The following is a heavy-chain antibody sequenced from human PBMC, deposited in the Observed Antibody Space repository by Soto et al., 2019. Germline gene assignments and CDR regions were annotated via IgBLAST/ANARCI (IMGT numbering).Heavy chain of an antibody. CDR2: IYYSGST. J-gene: IGHJ6*02. D-gene: IGHD3-3*01. V-gene: IGHV4-30-4*01. Sequence: SETLSLTCTVSGGSISSGDYYWSWIRQPPGKGLEWIGYIYYSGSTYYNPSLKSRVTISVDTSKNQFSLKLSSVTAADTAVYYCARGGITIFGVVIYGMDVWGQGTTVTVSS. CDR3: ARGGITIFGVVIYGMDV. CDR1: GGSISSGDYY.